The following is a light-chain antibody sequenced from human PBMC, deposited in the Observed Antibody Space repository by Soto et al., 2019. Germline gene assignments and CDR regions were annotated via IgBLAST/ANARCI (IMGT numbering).Light chain of an antibody. CDR2: KAP. V-gene: IGKV1-5*03. Sequence: DIQMTQSPSTLSASVGDRVTITCRASQSISSWLAWYQQKPGKAPKLLIYKAPSLGSGVPSRFSGSGSGTEFTLTISSLQPDDFATYYCQQYNSSPWTFGQGTKVEIK. CDR1: QSISSW. J-gene: IGKJ1*01. CDR3: QQYNSSPWT.